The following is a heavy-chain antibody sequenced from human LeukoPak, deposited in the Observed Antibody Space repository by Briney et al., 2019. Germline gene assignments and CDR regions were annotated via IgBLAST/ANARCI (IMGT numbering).Heavy chain of an antibody. CDR1: GGSFSGYY. Sequence: PSETLSLTCAVYGGSFSGYYWSWIRQPPGKGLEWIGEINHSGSTNYNPSLKSRVTISVDTSKNQFSLKLSSVTAADTAVYYCARDAVYGDYVLDYWGQGTLVTVSS. CDR3: ARDAVYGDYVLDY. CDR2: INHSGST. D-gene: IGHD4-17*01. V-gene: IGHV4-34*01. J-gene: IGHJ4*02.